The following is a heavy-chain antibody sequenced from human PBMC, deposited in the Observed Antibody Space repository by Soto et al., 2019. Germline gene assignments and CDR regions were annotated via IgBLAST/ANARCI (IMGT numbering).Heavy chain of an antibody. J-gene: IGHJ5*02. CDR2: IYYSGST. CDR1: GVSISSYY. V-gene: IGHV4-39*01. CDR3: ARHGDDSSGYYLGGWFDP. D-gene: IGHD3-22*01. Sequence: SETLSLTCSLSGVSISSYYWGWIRQPPGKGLEWIGSIYYSGSTYYNPSLKSRVTISVDKSKNQFSLKLSSVTAADTAVYYCARHGDDSSGYYLGGWFDPWGQGTLVTVSS.